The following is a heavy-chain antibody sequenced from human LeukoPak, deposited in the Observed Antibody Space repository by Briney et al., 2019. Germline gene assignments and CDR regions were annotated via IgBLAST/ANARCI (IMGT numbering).Heavy chain of an antibody. Sequence: GGSLRLSCAASGFTFSGSAMHWVRQASGKGLEWVGRIRSKANSYATAYAASVKGRFTISRDDSKNTAYLQMNSLKTEDTAVYYCTRADSITMVRGGWNYYYYYYMDVWGKGTTVTVSS. D-gene: IGHD3-10*01. V-gene: IGHV3-73*01. CDR1: GFTFSGSA. CDR2: IRSKANSYAT. CDR3: TRADSITMVRGGWNYYYYYYMDV. J-gene: IGHJ6*03.